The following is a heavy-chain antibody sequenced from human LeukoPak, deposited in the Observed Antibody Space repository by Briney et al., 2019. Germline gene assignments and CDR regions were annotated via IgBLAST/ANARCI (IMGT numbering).Heavy chain of an antibody. Sequence: GGSLRLSCTVSGLTFKNSGMHWVRQAPCKGLEWVAFIQYDEIKKFYGDSVKGRFTISRDNSKNSLSLEMNNLRPEDTAVYYCANGDHFDILTGFYPTFDHWGQGTLVTVSS. CDR1: GLTFKNSG. V-gene: IGHV3-30*02. CDR2: IQYDEIKK. D-gene: IGHD3-9*01. J-gene: IGHJ4*02. CDR3: ANGDHFDILTGFYPTFDH.